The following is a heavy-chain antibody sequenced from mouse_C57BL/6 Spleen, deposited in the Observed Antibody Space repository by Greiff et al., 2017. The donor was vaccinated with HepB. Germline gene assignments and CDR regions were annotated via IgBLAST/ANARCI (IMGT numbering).Heavy chain of an antibody. CDR2: IHPNSGST. J-gene: IGHJ1*03. Sequence: QVQLKQSGAELVKPGASVKLSCKASGYTFTSYWMHWVKQRPGQGLEWIGMIHPNSGSTNYNEKFKSKATLTVDKSSSTAYMQLSSLTSEDSAVYYCARGGVTTVGYFDVWGTGTTVTVSS. CDR3: ARGGVTTVGYFDV. D-gene: IGHD1-1*01. V-gene: IGHV1-64*01. CDR1: GYTFTSYW.